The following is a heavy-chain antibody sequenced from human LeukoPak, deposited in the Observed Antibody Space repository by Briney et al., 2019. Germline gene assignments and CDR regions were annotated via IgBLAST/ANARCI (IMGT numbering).Heavy chain of an antibody. CDR1: GYTFTGYY. D-gene: IGHD1-14*01. V-gene: IGHV1-2*02. J-gene: IGHJ4*02. CDR2: INPNSGGT. CDR3: ARRALYKGCDY. Sequence: ASVKVSCKASGYTFTGYYMHWVRQAPGQGLEWMGWINPNSGGTNYAQKFQGRVTMTTDTSTSTAYMELRSLRSDDTAVYYCARRALYKGCDYWGQGTLVTVSS.